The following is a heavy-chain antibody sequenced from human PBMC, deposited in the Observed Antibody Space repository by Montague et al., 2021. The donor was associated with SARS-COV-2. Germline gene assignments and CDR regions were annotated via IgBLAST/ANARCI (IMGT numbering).Heavy chain of an antibody. Sequence: SVKVSCKASGGTFASHPVSWVRQAPGQGLEWLGDFISLFGRTNYAQIFQDRLTFNADDSTDTATMELSSLTSDDTAVYYCARESWSGVNQFYYIDVWGEGTMVIVSS. D-gene: IGHD3-3*01. CDR1: GGTFASHP. CDR3: ARESWSGVNQFYYIDV. CDR2: FISLFGRT. V-gene: IGHV1-69*13. J-gene: IGHJ6*03.